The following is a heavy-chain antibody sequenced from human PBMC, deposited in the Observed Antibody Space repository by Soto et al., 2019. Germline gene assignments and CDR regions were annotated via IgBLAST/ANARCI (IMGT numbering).Heavy chain of an antibody. CDR3: ARLPDYSSGSSGMDV. Sequence: PSETLSLTCTVSGGSIGGSTYYWGWIRQPPGKGLEWIGSIYYSGNTYYNPSLKSRVTMSVDTSNNQFSLKLTFVTAADTAVYYCARLPDYSSGSSGMDVWGQGTTVTVS. CDR2: IYYSGNT. V-gene: IGHV4-39*01. D-gene: IGHD3-10*01. CDR1: GGSIGGSTYY. J-gene: IGHJ6*02.